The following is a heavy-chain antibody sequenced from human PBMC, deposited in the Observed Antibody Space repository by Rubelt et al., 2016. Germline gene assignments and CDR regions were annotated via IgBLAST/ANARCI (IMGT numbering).Heavy chain of an antibody. J-gene: IGHJ4*02. Sequence: QLQLQESGPGLVKPSETLSLTCTVSGGSISSSSYYWGWIRQPPGKGLEWIGEINHSGSTNYNPSLKSRVTISVDTSKNQCSLKLSSVTAADTAVYYCARGRNPDYWGQGTLVTVSS. CDR2: INHSGST. CDR1: GGSISSSSYY. CDR3: ARGRNPDY. V-gene: IGHV4-39*07. D-gene: IGHD1-14*01.